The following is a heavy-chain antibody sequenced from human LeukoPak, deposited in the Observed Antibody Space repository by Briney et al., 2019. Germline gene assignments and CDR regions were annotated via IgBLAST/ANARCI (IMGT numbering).Heavy chain of an antibody. J-gene: IGHJ4*02. CDR1: GYTFTGYY. Sequence: ASVKVSCKASGYTFTGYYMHWVRQAPGQGLEWMGWINPNSGGTNYAQKFQGWFTMTRDTSISTAYMELSRLRSDDTAVYYCARGFRQPYYYGSGSYYCDYWGQGTLVTVSS. CDR2: INPNSGGT. D-gene: IGHD3-10*01. CDR3: ARGFRQPYYYGSGSYYCDY. V-gene: IGHV1-2*04.